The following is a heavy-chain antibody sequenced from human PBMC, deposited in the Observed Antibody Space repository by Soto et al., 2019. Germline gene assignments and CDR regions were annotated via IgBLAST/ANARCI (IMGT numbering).Heavy chain of an antibody. V-gene: IGHV3-30*18. CDR3: AKEGGSGSGSYSARPYYYGMDV. CDR2: ISYDGSNK. D-gene: IGHD3-10*01. J-gene: IGHJ6*02. CDR1: GFTFSSYG. Sequence: QVQLVESGGGVVQPGRSLRLSCAASGFTFSSYGMHWVRQAPGKGLEWVAVISYDGSNKYYADSVKGRFTISRDNSKNTLYLQMNSLRAEDTAVYYCAKEGGSGSGSYSARPYYYGMDVWGQGTTVTVSS.